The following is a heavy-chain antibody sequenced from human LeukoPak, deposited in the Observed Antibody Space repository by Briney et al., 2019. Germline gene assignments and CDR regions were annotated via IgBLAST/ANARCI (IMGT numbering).Heavy chain of an antibody. CDR1: GYTFTSYY. CDR3: ARSGYSYVSIDY. D-gene: IGHD5-18*01. CDR2: INPNSGGT. J-gene: IGHJ4*02. V-gene: IGHV1-2*06. Sequence: VASVKVSCKASGYTFTSYYMHWVRQAPGQGLEWMGRINPNSGGTNYAQKFQGRVTMTRDTSISTAYMELSRLRSDDTAVYYCARSGYSYVSIDYWGQGTLVTVSS.